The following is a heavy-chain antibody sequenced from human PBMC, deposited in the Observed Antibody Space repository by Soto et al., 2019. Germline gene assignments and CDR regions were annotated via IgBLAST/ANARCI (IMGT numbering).Heavy chain of an antibody. CDR2: IYDSGSS. D-gene: IGHD5-12*01. CDR3: AREKGYISGPKKFDY. Sequence: SETLSLTCTVSGASISSGDYFWSWIRQSPGKGLEWIGYIYDSGSSYYNPSLKSRVTMSVDTSKNQFSLKLRSVTAADTAVYYCAREKGYISGPKKFDYWRQRTLVTVSS. V-gene: IGHV4-30-4*01. J-gene: IGHJ4*02. CDR1: GASISSGDYF.